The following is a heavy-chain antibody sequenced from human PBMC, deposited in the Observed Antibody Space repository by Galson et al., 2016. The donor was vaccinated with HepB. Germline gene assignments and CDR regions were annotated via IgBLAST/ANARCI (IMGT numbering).Heavy chain of an antibody. CDR1: GFTFSNYG. J-gene: IGHJ4*01. Sequence: SLRLSCAASGFTFSNYGMSWVRQAPGKGLEWVSHISGSGGVTYYADSVKGRFTISRDDSQNTLFLQMNSLGADDTAIYYCAKGKWSWNTHFDYWGHGTLVTVSS. D-gene: IGHD1/OR15-1a*01. V-gene: IGHV3-23*01. CDR3: AKGKWSWNTHFDY. CDR2: ISGSGGVT.